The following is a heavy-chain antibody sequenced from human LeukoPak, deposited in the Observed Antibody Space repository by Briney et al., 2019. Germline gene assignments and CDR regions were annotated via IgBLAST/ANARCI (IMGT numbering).Heavy chain of an antibody. V-gene: IGHV1-8*01. Sequence: ASVKVSCKASGYTFTSYDINSVRQATGQGLEWMGWMNPNSGNTDYAQNFQGRVTMTRDTSTSTVYMELSSLRTEDTAVYYCARGAWTSSFDYWGQGTLVTVSS. D-gene: IGHD6-6*01. CDR1: GYTFTSYD. CDR2: MNPNSGNT. J-gene: IGHJ4*02. CDR3: ARGAWTSSFDY.